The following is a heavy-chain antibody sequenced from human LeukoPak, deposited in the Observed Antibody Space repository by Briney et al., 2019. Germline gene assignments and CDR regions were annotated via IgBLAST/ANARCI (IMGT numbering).Heavy chain of an antibody. D-gene: IGHD1-26*01. CDR1: GFTFSSYA. J-gene: IGHJ4*02. Sequence: PGGSLRLSCAASGFTFSSYAMSWVRQAPGKGLEWVSVISGSGGSTYSADSVRGRFTISRHNSKNTLYLQMNSLTAEDTAVYFCPESQDCGRLFHFDYWGQGTLVTVSS. V-gene: IGHV3-23*01. CDR3: PESQDCGRLFHFDY. CDR2: ISGSGGST.